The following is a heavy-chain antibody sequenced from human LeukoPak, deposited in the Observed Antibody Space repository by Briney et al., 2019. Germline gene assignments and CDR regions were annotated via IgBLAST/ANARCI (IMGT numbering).Heavy chain of an antibody. V-gene: IGHV3-30*04. CDR3: VRGVSHWSAAFDH. Sequence: GGSLRLSCAASGFTFSAYPLHWVRQAPGKGLEWVALISYDGRNINFGDSVKGRFTISRDNSKNTVLLQMSSLRPEDTAIYYCVRGVSHWSAAFDHWGQGTLVTVSS. J-gene: IGHJ4*02. D-gene: IGHD2-2*01. CDR1: GFTFSAYP. CDR2: ISYDGRNI.